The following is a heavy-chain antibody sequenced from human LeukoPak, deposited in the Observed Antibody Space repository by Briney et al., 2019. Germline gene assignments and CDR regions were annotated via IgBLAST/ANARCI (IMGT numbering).Heavy chain of an antibody. D-gene: IGHD5-24*01. Sequence: GGSLRLSCAASGFTFRSYWMSWVRQAPGKGLEWVAKIKEDGREKYYVDSVKGRFTISRDNSKNTLYLQMNSLRAEDTAVYYCASPRGGYNGDYWGQGTLVTVSS. J-gene: IGHJ4*02. CDR3: ASPRGGYNGDY. CDR2: IKEDGREK. CDR1: GFTFRSYW. V-gene: IGHV3-7*03.